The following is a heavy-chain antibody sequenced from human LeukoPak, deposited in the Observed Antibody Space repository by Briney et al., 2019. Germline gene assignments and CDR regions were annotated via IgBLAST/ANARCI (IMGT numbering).Heavy chain of an antibody. J-gene: IGHJ4*02. CDR3: ARDLSSSSPPLDY. V-gene: IGHV3-7*01. Sequence: GGPLRLSCAASGFTFSSYWMSWVRQAPGKGLEWVANIKQDGSEKYYVDSVKGRFTISRDNAKNSLYLQMNSLRAEDTAVYYCARDLSSSSPPLDYWGRGTLVTVSS. CDR1: GFTFSSYW. CDR2: IKQDGSEK. D-gene: IGHD6-6*01.